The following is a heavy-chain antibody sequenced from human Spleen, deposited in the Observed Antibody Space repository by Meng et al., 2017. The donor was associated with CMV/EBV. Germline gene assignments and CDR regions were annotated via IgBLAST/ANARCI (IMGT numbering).Heavy chain of an antibody. D-gene: IGHD3-3*01. CDR1: GFTFSSYW. V-gene: IGHV3-7*03. CDR3: ARAYNDYYTYGMDV. CDR2: IKQDGSEK. Sequence: GGSLRLSCAASGFTFSSYWMSWVRQAPGKGLEWVANIKQDGSEKYYVDSVKGRFTISRDSAKNSLYLQMNSLRAEDTAVYYCARAYNDYYTYGMDVWGQGTTVTVSS. J-gene: IGHJ6*02.